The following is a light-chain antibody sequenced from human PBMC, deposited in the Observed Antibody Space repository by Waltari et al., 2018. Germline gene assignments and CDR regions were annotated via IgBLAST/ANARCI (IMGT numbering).Light chain of an antibody. J-gene: IGKJ3*01. CDR3: QESVSTPKGT. Sequence: DIQMTQSPSSLSASVGDRVTITCRASQSISTFLNWYQQNEGIAPKLLIYAAATLQRGVPSRFSGSGAESEFTLTISSLQPEDSATYHCQESVSTPKGTFGPGTKVEIK. V-gene: IGKV1-39*01. CDR1: QSISTF. CDR2: AAA.